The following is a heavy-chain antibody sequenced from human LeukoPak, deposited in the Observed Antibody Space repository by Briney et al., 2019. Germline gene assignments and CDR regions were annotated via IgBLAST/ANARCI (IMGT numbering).Heavy chain of an antibody. V-gene: IGHV1-18*01. Sequence: GASVKVSCKASGYTFSSYGISWVRPAPGQGLEWMGWISAYNGNTNYAQKLQGRVTMTTDTSTSTAYMDLRSLRSDDTAVYYCARAVGYCSRTSCQSPFDYWGQGTLVTVSS. CDR3: ARAVGYCSRTSCQSPFDY. CDR1: GYTFSSYG. CDR2: ISAYNGNT. D-gene: IGHD2-2*01. J-gene: IGHJ4*02.